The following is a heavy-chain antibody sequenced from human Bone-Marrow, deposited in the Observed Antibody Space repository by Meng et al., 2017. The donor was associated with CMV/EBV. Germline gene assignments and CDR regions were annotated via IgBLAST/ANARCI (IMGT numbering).Heavy chain of an antibody. D-gene: IGHD4-11*01. CDR2: IRCDGSNK. J-gene: IGHJ5*02. CDR1: GFTFSSYG. Sequence: GESLKISCAASGFTFSSYGMHWVRQAPGKGLEWVAFIRCDGSNKYYADSVKGRFTISRDNSKNTLYLQMNSLRAEDTAVYYCAKAPSNYGIENWFDPWGQGTLVTVSS. CDR3: AKAPSNYGIENWFDP. V-gene: IGHV3-30*02.